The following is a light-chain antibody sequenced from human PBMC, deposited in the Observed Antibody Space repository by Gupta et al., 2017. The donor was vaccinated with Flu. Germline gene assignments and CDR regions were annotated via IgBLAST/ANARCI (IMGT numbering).Light chain of an antibody. V-gene: IGLV1-40*01. Sequence: QPVPTQPPSLAVAPRQPVTISCTGNRSNLGASYAVHWFQQHPGRAPRLLIYSDTNRPSGGSDRFSGSKSGTSASLAITGLQGEEEATYFCQSYDNTLTGPWVFGGGTNLTVL. CDR1: RSNLGASYA. CDR2: SDT. J-gene: IGLJ3*02. CDR3: QSYDNTLTGPWV.